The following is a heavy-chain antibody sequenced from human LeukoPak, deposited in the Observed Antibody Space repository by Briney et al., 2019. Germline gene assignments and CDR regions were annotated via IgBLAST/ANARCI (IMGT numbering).Heavy chain of an antibody. J-gene: IGHJ4*02. CDR1: GGTFSSYA. Sequence: GASVKVSCKASGGTFSSYAISWVRQAPGQGLEWMGGIIPIFGTANYAQKFQGRVTITADESTSTAYMELSSLRSEDTAVYYCASSPDYGGSYFDYWGQGTLVTVSS. CDR3: ASSPDYGGSYFDY. CDR2: IIPIFGTA. D-gene: IGHD4-23*01. V-gene: IGHV1-69*01.